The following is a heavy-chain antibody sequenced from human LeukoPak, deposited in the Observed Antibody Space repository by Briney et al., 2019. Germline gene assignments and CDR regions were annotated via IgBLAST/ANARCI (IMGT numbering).Heavy chain of an antibody. Sequence: SETLSLTCAVYGGSFSGYYWSWIRQLPGKGLEWIGEINHSGSTNYNPSLKSRVTISVDTSKNQFSLKLSSVTAADTAVYYCARARGYCSGGSCYRRSQTGYYYGMDVWGQGTTVTVSS. CDR2: INHSGST. CDR3: ARARGYCSGGSCYRRSQTGYYYGMDV. J-gene: IGHJ6*02. D-gene: IGHD2-15*01. CDR1: GGSFSGYY. V-gene: IGHV4-34*01.